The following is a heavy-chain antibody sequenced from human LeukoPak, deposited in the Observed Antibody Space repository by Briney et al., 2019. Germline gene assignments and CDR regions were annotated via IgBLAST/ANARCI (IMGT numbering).Heavy chain of an antibody. CDR2: ISSSGSTI. CDR1: VFTFSDNY. J-gene: IGHJ6*02. V-gene: IGHV3-11*01. CDR3: ARDAVVQQQLDYYYGMDV. D-gene: IGHD6-13*01. Sequence: GGSLRLSCAASVFTFSDNYMSWIRHAPGKGREGVSYISSSGSTIYHADSVKGRFTISRDNAKNSLYLQMNSLRAEDTAVYYCARDAVVQQQLDYYYGMDVWGQGTTVTVSS.